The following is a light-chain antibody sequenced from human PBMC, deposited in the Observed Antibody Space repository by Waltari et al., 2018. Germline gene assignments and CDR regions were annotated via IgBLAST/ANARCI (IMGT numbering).Light chain of an antibody. CDR1: QAISHS. CDR3: QQYFRIPFT. Sequence: DIQMTQSPSSLSGSIGDRVTITCRASQAISHSLAWYQEKPGKVSKLLIYASSRLESGVPSRFSGSGSGTGYTLTISSLQAEDFATYYCQQYFRIPFTFGGGTKVDIK. J-gene: IGKJ4*01. CDR2: ASS. V-gene: IGKV1-NL1*01.